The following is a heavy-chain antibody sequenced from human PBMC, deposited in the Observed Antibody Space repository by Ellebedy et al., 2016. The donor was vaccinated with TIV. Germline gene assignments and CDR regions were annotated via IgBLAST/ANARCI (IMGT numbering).Heavy chain of an antibody. CDR1: GGSISSGGYY. Sequence: SETLSLXXTVSGGSISSGGYYWSWIRQHPGKGLEWIGYIYYSGSTYYNPSLKSRVTISVDTSKNQFSLKLSSVTAADTAVYYCAREGDLLNWFDPWGQGTLVTVSS. J-gene: IGHJ5*02. D-gene: IGHD2-21*01. CDR2: IYYSGST. CDR3: AREGDLLNWFDP. V-gene: IGHV4-31*03.